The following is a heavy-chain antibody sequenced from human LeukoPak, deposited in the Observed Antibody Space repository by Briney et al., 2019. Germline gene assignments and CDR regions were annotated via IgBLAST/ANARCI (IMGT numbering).Heavy chain of an antibody. CDR3: ATGNNWNYVLDY. CDR1: GYTLTELS. Sequence: GASVKASCKVSGYTLTELSMHWVRQAPGKGLEWMGGFDPEDGETIYAQKFQGRVTMTEDTSTDTAYMELSSLRSEDTAVYYCATGNNWNYVLDYWGQGTLVTVSS. D-gene: IGHD1-7*01. V-gene: IGHV1-24*01. J-gene: IGHJ4*02. CDR2: FDPEDGET.